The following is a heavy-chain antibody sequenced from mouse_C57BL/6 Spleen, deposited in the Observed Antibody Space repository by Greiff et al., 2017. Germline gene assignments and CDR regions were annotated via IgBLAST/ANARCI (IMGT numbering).Heavy chain of an antibody. CDR2: IYPGDGDT. CDR1: GYAFSSYW. CDR3: ASYYGSSYPYYAMDY. J-gene: IGHJ4*01. V-gene: IGHV1-80*01. D-gene: IGHD1-1*01. Sequence: QVQLQQSGAELVKPGASVKISCKASGYAFSSYWMNWVKQRPGKGLEWIGQIYPGDGDTNYNGKFKGKATLTADKSSSTAYMQLSSLTSEDSAVYFCASYYGSSYPYYAMDYWGQGTSVTVSS.